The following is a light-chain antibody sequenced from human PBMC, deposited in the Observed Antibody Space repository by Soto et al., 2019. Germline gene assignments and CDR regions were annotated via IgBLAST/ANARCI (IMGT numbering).Light chain of an antibody. CDR1: SSNIGNHY. Sequence: QSVLTQPPSVSAAPGQTVTISCSGRSSNIGNHYISWYQQIPGAAPKLLIYDNDKRPSGIPDRFSGSKSGTAGTLGITGLQTGDEADYYCGTWDSSLSVAVFGGGTKVTVL. CDR2: DND. V-gene: IGLV1-51*01. CDR3: GTWDSSLSVAV. J-gene: IGLJ2*01.